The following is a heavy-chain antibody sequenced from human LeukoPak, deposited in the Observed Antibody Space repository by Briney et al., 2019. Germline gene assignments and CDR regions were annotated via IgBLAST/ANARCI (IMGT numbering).Heavy chain of an antibody. CDR3: ARDPPSVAAVGYSMDV. Sequence: GGSLRLSCAASGFTFSSYTKNWVRQAPGKGLECISAISSSSSSIYYADSVKGRFTISRDNAKNSLYLQMNSLRVEDTAVYYCARDPPSVAAVGYSMDVWGRGTTVTVSS. J-gene: IGHJ6*02. D-gene: IGHD6-13*01. V-gene: IGHV3-48*04. CDR1: GFTFSSYT. CDR2: ISSSSSSI.